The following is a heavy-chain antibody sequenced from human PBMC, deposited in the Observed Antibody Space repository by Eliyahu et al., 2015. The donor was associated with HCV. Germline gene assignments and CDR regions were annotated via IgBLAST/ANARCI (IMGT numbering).Heavy chain of an antibody. D-gene: IGHD6-19*01. CDR3: ARPATAGYSSGWYYFPTVY. CDR2: ISYDGSNK. V-gene: IGHV3-30-3*01. Sequence: QVQLVESGGGVVQPGRSLRLSFAASGFPFSSXAMPWVRQAPGKGLEWVAVISYDGSNKYYADSVKGRFTISRDNSKNTLYLQMNSLRAEDTAVYYCARPATAGYSSGWYYFPTVYWGQGTLVTVSS. CDR1: GFPFSSXA. J-gene: IGHJ4*02.